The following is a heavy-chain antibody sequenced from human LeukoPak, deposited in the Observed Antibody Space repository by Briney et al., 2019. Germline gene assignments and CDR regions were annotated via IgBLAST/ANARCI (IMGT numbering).Heavy chain of an antibody. D-gene: IGHD5-24*01. V-gene: IGHV5-51*01. CDR1: GYSFTSYW. CDR2: IYPGDSDT. CDR3: ARPVEMATSDAFDI. Sequence: GESLKISCKGSGYSFTSYWIGWARPMPGKGLEWMGIIYPGDSDTRYSPSFQGQVTISADKSISTAYLQWSSLKASDTAMYYCARPVEMATSDAFDIWGQGTMVTVSS. J-gene: IGHJ3*02.